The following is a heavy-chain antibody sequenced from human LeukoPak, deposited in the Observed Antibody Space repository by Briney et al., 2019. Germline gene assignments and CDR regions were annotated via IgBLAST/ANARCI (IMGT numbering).Heavy chain of an antibody. CDR2: IYTGGTK. CDR1: GFTVSSNY. Sequence: GGSLRLSCAASGFTVSSNYMSWVRLAPGKGLEWVSVIYTGGTKYYADSVKGRFPISRHNCKTTLSLQMNSLRAEDTAVYYCARVTPGTWLFEPWGQGTLVPVSS. D-gene: IGHD1-1*01. J-gene: IGHJ5*02. V-gene: IGHV3-53*04. CDR3: ARVTPGTWLFEP.